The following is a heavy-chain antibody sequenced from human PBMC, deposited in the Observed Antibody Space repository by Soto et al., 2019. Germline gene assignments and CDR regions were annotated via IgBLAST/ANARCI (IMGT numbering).Heavy chain of an antibody. V-gene: IGHV3-48*01. CDR3: ARDLDYGDYRFDP. Sequence: GGSLRLSCAASGFTFSSYSMNWVRQAPGKGLEWVSYISSSSSTIYYADSVKGRFTISRDNAKNSLYLQMNSLRAEDTAVYYCARDLDYGDYRFDPWGQGTLVTVSS. CDR2: ISSSSSTI. D-gene: IGHD4-17*01. J-gene: IGHJ5*02. CDR1: GFTFSSYS.